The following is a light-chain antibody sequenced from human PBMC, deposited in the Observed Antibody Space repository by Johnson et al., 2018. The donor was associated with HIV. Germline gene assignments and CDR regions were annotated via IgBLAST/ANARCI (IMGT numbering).Light chain of an antibody. Sequence: QSLLTQPPSVSAAPGQKVTISCSGSNSNIGNNYVSWYQQLPGTAPKLLIYDNNKRPSGIPDRFSGSKSGTSATLGITGLQTGDEAYYYCGTWDSSLGAYVFGTGTKVTVL. V-gene: IGLV1-51*01. CDR1: NSNIGNNY. CDR3: GTWDSSLGAYV. CDR2: DNN. J-gene: IGLJ1*01.